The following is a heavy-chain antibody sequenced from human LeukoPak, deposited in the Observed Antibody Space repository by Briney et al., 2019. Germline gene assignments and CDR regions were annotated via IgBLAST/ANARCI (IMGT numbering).Heavy chain of an antibody. CDR1: GDSVSSQSAP. D-gene: IGHD3-9*01. V-gene: IGHV6-1*01. Sequence: SQTHTLTCAISGDSVSSQSAPWNWIRQSPSGGLVSLGRTYDRYKWYDDYAVSVKSRITINPDTSKNQFSLQLNSVTPEDTAVYYCARDQMGYYDILTGYYILDAAFDIWGQGTMVTVSS. J-gene: IGHJ3*02. CDR2: TYDRYKWYD. CDR3: ARDQMGYYDILTGYYILDAAFDI.